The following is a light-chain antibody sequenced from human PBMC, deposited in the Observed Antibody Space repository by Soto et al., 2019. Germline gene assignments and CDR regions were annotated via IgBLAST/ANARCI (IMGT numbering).Light chain of an antibody. CDR1: SSDVGGYKY. CDR2: EVS. J-gene: IGLJ1*01. CDR3: SSYAGSSNV. V-gene: IGLV2-8*01. Sequence: QSALTQPASVSGSPGQSITISCTGTSSDVGGYKYVSWYQQHPGKAPKLMMYEVSNRPSGVPDRFSGSKSGNTASLTVSGLQAEDEADYYCSSYAGSSNVFGTGTKVTVL.